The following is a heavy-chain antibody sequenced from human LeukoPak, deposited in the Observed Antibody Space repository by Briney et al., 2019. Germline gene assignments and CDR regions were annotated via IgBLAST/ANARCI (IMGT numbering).Heavy chain of an antibody. D-gene: IGHD1-26*01. J-gene: IGHJ4*02. CDR3: ASGRLVGAPDY. V-gene: IGHV3-74*01. CDR2: ITSDGSGI. Sequence: PGGSLRLSCAASGFTFSSYGMHWVRQPPGKGLVWVSRITSDGSGIGYADSVKGRFSTSRDNAKNTLYLQMNSLRAEDTAVYYCASGRLVGAPDYWGQGTLVTVSS. CDR1: GFTFSSYG.